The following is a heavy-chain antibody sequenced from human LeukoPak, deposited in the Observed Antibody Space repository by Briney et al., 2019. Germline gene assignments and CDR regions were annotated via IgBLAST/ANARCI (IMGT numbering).Heavy chain of an antibody. D-gene: IGHD2-2*01. V-gene: IGHV4-34*01. CDR2: INHSGNT. J-gene: IGHJ3*02. CDR1: GGSFSGYY. CDR3: ARGRWGYCSSTCCHGTAFDI. Sequence: PSETLSLTCAVYGGSFSGYYWSWIRQPPGKGLEWIGEINHSGNTNYNPSLKSRVTISVDTSKNQFSLKLSSVTAADTAVYYCARGRWGYCSSTCCHGTAFDIWGQGTMVTVSS.